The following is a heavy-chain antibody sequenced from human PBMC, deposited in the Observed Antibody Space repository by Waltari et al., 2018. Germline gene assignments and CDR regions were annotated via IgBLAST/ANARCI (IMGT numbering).Heavy chain of an antibody. CDR2: FYRDGST. V-gene: IGHV4-38-2*02. D-gene: IGHD1-26*01. CDR1: GYSISSGYF. Sequence: QVQLQESGPGLVKPSETLSLTCAVSGYSISSGYFWGWIRQPPGKGLEWIGSFYRDGSTYYSPSLKSRITITVDTSKNQFSLKMSSVTAADTAVYYCARDQEGMGASAGFWGQGILVTVSS. CDR3: ARDQEGMGASAGF. J-gene: IGHJ4*02.